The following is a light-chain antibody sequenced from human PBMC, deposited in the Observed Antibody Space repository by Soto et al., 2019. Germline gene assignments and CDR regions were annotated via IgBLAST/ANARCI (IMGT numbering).Light chain of an antibody. CDR2: WAS. J-gene: IGKJ4*01. V-gene: IGKV4-1*01. CDR3: QQYYTTPLT. CDR1: QSVLYNSNNKNY. Sequence: DIVMTQSPESVAVSLGERATISCKSSQSVLYNSNNKNYLAWYQQKPGQPPKLLIYWASTRESGVPDRFSGSGSGTDFTLTISSLQAEDVAVYYCQQYYTTPLTFGGGTKVEIK.